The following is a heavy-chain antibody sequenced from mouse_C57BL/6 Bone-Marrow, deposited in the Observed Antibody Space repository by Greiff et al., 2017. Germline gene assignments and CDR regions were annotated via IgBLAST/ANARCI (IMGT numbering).Heavy chain of an antibody. J-gene: IGHJ4*01. D-gene: IGHD1-1*02. V-gene: IGHV5-6*02. CDR3: ARHGLLMSDDAMDY. Sequence: DVKLVESGGDLVKPGGSLKLSCAASGFTFSSYGMSWVRQTPDKRLEWVATISSGGSYTYYPDTVKGRFTISRDNAKNTLYLQMSSLKSEDTAMYYCARHGLLMSDDAMDYWGQGTSVTVSS. CDR2: ISSGGSYT. CDR1: GFTFSSYG.